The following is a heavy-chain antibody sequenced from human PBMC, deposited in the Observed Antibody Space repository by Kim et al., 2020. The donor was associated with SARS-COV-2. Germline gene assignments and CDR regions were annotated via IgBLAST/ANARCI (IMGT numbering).Heavy chain of an antibody. Sequence: GGSLRLSCAASGFTFTGYPMTWVRQAPAKGLEWVSTIRTTGRQTYYADSVKGRFTISTDDSKNTLYLQLNSLRADDTAAYYCAKEGGDYGASAFDLWGQG. CDR1: GFTFTGYP. V-gene: IGHV3-23*01. D-gene: IGHD4-17*01. J-gene: IGHJ3*01. CDR2: IRTTGRQT. CDR3: AKEGGDYGASAFDL.